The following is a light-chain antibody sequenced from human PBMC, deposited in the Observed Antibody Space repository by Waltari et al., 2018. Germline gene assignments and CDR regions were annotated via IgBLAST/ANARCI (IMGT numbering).Light chain of an antibody. CDR3: SSYTSSSSRL. CDR2: DVS. V-gene: IGLV2-14*03. J-gene: IGLJ3*02. CDR1: SSDVGAYKH. Sequence: QSALTQPASVSGSPGQSITISCTGTSSDVGAYKHVSWYQQHPGKAPKLMIFDVSNRPSGVSTRFSGSKSGNTASLTISGLQAEDEAVYHCSSYTSSSSRLFGGGTKVTVL.